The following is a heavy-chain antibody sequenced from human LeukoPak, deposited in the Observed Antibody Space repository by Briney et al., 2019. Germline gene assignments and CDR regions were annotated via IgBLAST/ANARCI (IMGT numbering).Heavy chain of an antibody. J-gene: IGHJ6*03. D-gene: IGHD6-6*01. Sequence: ASVKVSCKASGYTFTSYYMHWVRQAPGQGLEWMGTIKPSGGSTSYAQKFQGRVTMTRDTSTSKVYMELSSLRSEDTAVYYCAKDLARRGLYSSSSDYYYMDVWGKGTTVTVSS. V-gene: IGHV1-46*01. CDR2: IKPSGGST. CDR3: AKDLARRGLYSSSSDYYYMDV. CDR1: GYTFTSYY.